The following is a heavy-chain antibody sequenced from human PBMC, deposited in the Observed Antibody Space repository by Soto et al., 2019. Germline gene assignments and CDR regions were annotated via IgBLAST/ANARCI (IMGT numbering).Heavy chain of an antibody. CDR2: ISITGGTT. D-gene: IGHD1-1*01. CDR1: GFSFSSYA. J-gene: IGHJ4*02. CDR3: ANGETGTYLDYYLDL. Sequence: GGSLRLTCAASGFSFSSYAMHWVRQAPGKGLEWVSAISITGGTTFSSDSVKGRFTISRDNSKNIFFLEMSDLRAEDTAVYYCANGETGTYLDYYLDLWGLGTLVTVSS. V-gene: IGHV3-23*01.